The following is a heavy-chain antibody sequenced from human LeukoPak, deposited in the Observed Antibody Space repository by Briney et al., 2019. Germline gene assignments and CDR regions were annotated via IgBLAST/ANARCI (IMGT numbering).Heavy chain of an antibody. CDR2: IYYSGST. CDR1: GGSISSGGYY. V-gene: IGHV4-31*03. D-gene: IGHD5-18*01. CDR3: ARGGDTAFDY. Sequence: PSETLSLTCTVSGGSISSGGYYWSWIRQHPGKGLEWIGYIYYSGSTNYNPSLKSRVTISVDKSKNQFSLKLSSVTAADTAVYYCARGGDTAFDYWGQGTLVTVSS. J-gene: IGHJ4*02.